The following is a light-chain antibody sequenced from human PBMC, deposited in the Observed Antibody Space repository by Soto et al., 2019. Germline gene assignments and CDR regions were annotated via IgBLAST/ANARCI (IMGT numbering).Light chain of an antibody. CDR1: HDIKKW. CDR2: AAS. J-gene: IGKJ3*01. Sequence: DIQMTQSPSSVSASVGDTINITCRASHDIKKWLAWYQQKPGKAPKVLIYAASNLESGVSPRFSDSGAGTEFSLTISSLQTEDFATYFCHQASSFPYTFGPGTKVDIK. V-gene: IGKV1-12*01. CDR3: HQASSFPYT.